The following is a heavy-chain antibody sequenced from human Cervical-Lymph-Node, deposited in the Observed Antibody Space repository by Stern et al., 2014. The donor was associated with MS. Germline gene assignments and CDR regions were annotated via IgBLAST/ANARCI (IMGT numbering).Heavy chain of an antibody. CDR2: VYTTGTT. Sequence: QLQLQESGPGLLKPSQTLSLTCTVSRGPTSGTNYWSWIRQPAGKGLEWICHVYTTGTTTYNPSLQNRVAITIDTSKKLIALRLNAVTVADTAVYFCAKAQARWLGNEYSSYYGMDVWGQGTTVTVSS. D-gene: IGHD5-24*01. J-gene: IGHJ6*02. CDR1: RGPTSGTNY. CDR3: AKAQARWLGNEYSSYYGMDV. V-gene: IGHV4-61*02.